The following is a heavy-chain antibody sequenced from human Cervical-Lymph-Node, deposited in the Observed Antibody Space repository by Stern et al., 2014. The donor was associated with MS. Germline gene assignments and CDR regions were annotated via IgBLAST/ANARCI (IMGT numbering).Heavy chain of an antibody. CDR3: ASMASQTPS. CDR1: AYTFINSW. J-gene: IGHJ4*02. Sequence: EVQLVESGAEVKKPGESLMISCQGPAYTFINSWIGWVRQMPGKGLEWVAVIYPGDSTAKYSPSFQGQVSISADTSISTAYLQWSSLKTSDSAMYYCASMASQTPSWGQGTLVTVSS. V-gene: IGHV5-51*01. CDR2: IYPGDSTA. D-gene: IGHD5-24*01.